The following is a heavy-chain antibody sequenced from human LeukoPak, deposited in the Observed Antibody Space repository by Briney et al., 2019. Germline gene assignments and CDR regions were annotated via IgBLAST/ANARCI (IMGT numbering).Heavy chain of an antibody. D-gene: IGHD6-19*01. CDR1: GGSVSSGSYY. CDR2: VHYSGST. V-gene: IGHV4-61*01. J-gene: IGHJ4*02. Sequence: PSETLSLTCTVSGGSVSSGSYYWSWIRQPPGKGLEWIGYVHYSGSTNYNPSLKRRVTISVDMSKNQFSLKLSSVTAADTAVYYCARAPRYSSGWIGYWGQGTLVTVSS. CDR3: ARAPRYSSGWIGY.